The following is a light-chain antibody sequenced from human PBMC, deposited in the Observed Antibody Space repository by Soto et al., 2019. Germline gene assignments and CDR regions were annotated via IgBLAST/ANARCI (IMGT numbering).Light chain of an antibody. CDR3: QQYNNWPPEYT. CDR2: AAS. CDR1: QSVSSN. Sequence: EIVMTQSPATLSVSPGERATLSCRASQSVSSNLAWYQQKPGQAPRLLIYAASTRATGIPARFSGSGSGTEFTLTVSSLQSEDFAVYDCQQYNNWPPEYTFGQGTKLQIK. V-gene: IGKV3-15*01. J-gene: IGKJ2*01.